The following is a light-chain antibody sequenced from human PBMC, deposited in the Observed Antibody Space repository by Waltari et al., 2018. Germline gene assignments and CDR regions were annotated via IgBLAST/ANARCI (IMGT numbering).Light chain of an antibody. CDR2: RNN. Sequence: QSALSQPPSSSGTPGQGVNISCSGGRSNLGSNYVYWFQQLPGTAPTLLISRNNQRPSGVPDRFSAPKSGTSASLAISGLRSEDEADYYCASWDDSLRGRVFGGGTKLTVL. V-gene: IGLV1-47*01. J-gene: IGLJ3*02. CDR3: ASWDDSLRGRV. CDR1: RSNLGSNY.